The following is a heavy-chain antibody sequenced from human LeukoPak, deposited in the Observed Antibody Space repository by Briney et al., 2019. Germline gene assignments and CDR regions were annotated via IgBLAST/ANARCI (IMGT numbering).Heavy chain of an antibody. CDR2: IYHSGST. J-gene: IGHJ4*02. CDR3: ARGPRPMIKGGGYFDY. V-gene: IGHV4-30-2*01. Sequence: PSETLSLTCAVSGGSISSGGYSWSWIRQPPGKGLEWIGYIYHSGSTYYNPSLKSRVTISVDTSKNQFSLKLSSVTAADTAVYYCARGPRPMIKGGGYFDYWGQGTLVTVSS. D-gene: IGHD3-22*01. CDR1: GGSISSGGYS.